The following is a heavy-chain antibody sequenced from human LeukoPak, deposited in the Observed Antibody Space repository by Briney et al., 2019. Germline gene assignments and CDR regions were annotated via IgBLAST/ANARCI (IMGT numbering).Heavy chain of an antibody. CDR1: GYRFTSYW. D-gene: IGHD6-13*01. CDR2: FYPGDSDT. J-gene: IGHJ5*02. CDR3: ARRGIAAAGFDP. V-gene: IGHV5-51*01. Sequence: HGESLKISCKGSGYRFTSYWIGWARQIPGKGLEWMGIFYPGDSDTIYSPSFQGQVTFSADKSISTAYLQWSSLKASDTAMYYCARRGIAAAGFDPWGQGTLVTVSS.